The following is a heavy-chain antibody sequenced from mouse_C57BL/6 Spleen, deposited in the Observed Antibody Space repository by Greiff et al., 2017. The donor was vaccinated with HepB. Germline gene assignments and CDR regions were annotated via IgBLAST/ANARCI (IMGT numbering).Heavy chain of an antibody. D-gene: IGHD2-12*01. CDR2: ISSGSSTI. V-gene: IGHV5-17*01. Sequence: DVMLVESGGGLVKPGGSLKLSCAASGFTFSDYGMHWVRQAPEKGLEWVAYISSGSSTIYYADTVKGRFTISRDNAKNTLFLQMTSLRSEDTAMYYCARAYYTNGRVFDYWGQGTTLTVSS. J-gene: IGHJ2*01. CDR3: ARAYYTNGRVFDY. CDR1: GFTFSDYG.